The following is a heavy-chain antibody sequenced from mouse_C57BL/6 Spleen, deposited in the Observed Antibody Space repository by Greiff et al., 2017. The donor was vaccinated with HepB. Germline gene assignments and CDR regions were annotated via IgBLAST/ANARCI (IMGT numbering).Heavy chain of an antibody. CDR3: ARKGLTGTPYAMDY. V-gene: IGHV1-52*01. Sequence: VQLQESGAELVRPGSSVKLSCKASGYTFTSYWMHWVKQRPIQGLEWIGNIDPSDSETHYNQKFKDKATLTVDKSSSTAYMQLSSLTSEDSAVYYCARKGLTGTPYAMDYWGQGTSVTVSS. D-gene: IGHD4-1*01. CDR2: IDPSDSET. CDR1: GYTFTSYW. J-gene: IGHJ4*01.